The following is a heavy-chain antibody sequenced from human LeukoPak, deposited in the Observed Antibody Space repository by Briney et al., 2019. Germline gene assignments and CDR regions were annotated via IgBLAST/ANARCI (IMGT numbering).Heavy chain of an antibody. CDR2: ISWNSGSI. CDR1: GFTFDDYA. D-gene: IGHD2-21*01. V-gene: IGHV3-9*01. Sequence: GRSLRLSCAASGFTFDDYAMHWVRQAPGKGLEWVSGISWNSGSIGYADSVKGRFTISRDNSKNTQYLQMNSLRAEDTAVYYCARAVPRPFAYFGSGGPIYFWGQGTLVTVSS. J-gene: IGHJ4*02. CDR3: ARAVPRPFAYFGSGGPIYF.